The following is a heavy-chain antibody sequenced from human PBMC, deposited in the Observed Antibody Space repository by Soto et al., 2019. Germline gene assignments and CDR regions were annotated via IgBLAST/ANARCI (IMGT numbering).Heavy chain of an antibody. V-gene: IGHV1-18*01. Sequence: ASVKVSCKASGYTFTSYGISWVRQAPGQGLEWMGWISAYNGNTNYAQKLQGRVTMTTDTSTSTAYMELRSLRSDDTAVFYCARNRYSYGYLAGAFDIWGQGTMVTVSS. D-gene: IGHD5-18*01. CDR1: GYTFTSYG. CDR3: ARNRYSYGYLAGAFDI. CDR2: ISAYNGNT. J-gene: IGHJ3*02.